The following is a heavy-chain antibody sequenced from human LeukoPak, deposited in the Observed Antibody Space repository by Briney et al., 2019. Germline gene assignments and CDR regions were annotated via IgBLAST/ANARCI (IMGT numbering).Heavy chain of an antibody. V-gene: IGHV3-23*01. CDR2: ISGGGGTT. CDR1: GFTFDDYA. CDR3: AKDRYFDSSGLRGNYYFDY. Sequence: GGSLRLSCSASGFTFDDYAMHWVRQAPGKGLEWVSAISGGGGTTYYADSVKGRFTISRDNSRKTLYLQMNSLRAEDTAIYYCAKDRYFDSSGLRGNYYFDYWGQGTLVTVSS. J-gene: IGHJ4*02. D-gene: IGHD3-22*01.